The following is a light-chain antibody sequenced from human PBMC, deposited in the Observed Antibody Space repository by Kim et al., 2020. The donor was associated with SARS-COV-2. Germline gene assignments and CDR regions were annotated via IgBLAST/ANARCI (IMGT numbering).Light chain of an antibody. V-gene: IGKV3-20*01. CDR2: AAS. CDR1: QSVSRNF. CDR3: QQYGNSVT. J-gene: IGKJ4*01. Sequence: PGERATLSCRASQSVSRNFLAWYQQRPGQTPRLLMYAASSRAIGFPDRFSGSGSGTDFTLTISRLEPEDFAVYYCQQYGNSVTFGGGTKLEI.